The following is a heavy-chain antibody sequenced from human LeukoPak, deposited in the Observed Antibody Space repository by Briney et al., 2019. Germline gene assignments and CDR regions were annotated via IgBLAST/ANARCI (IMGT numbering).Heavy chain of an antibody. CDR1: GFTFSSYG. CDR3: ARAEIVVVPAAPFDY. Sequence: GGSLRLSCAASGFTFSSYGMHWVRQAPGKGLEWVAVIWYDGSNKYYADSVKGRFTISRDSSKNTLYLQMNSLRAEDTAVYYCARAEIVVVPAAPFDYWGQGTLVTVSS. CDR2: IWYDGSNK. D-gene: IGHD2-2*01. V-gene: IGHV3-33*01. J-gene: IGHJ4*02.